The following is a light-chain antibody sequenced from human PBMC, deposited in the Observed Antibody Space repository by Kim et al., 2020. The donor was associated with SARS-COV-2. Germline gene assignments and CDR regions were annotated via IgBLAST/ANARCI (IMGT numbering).Light chain of an antibody. CDR1: QSVTSSH. Sequence: WAPGERASLCCRARQSVTSSHLAWYQQKPGQAPRLLIYGASSRATGIPDRLSGSGSGTDLTRTISRMESEDFVVYYCQKYGSSPITFGQGTRLEIK. V-gene: IGKV3-20*01. CDR2: GAS. CDR3: QKYGSSPIT. J-gene: IGKJ5*01.